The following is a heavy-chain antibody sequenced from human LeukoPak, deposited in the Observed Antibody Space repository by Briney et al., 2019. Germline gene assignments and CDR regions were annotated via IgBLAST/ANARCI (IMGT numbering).Heavy chain of an antibody. D-gene: IGHD2/OR15-2a*01. CDR1: GYTFTTYW. CDR3: ARVMTTLTGFDY. CDR2: IYPGDSDT. J-gene: IGHJ4*02. Sequence: GESLKISSKGSGYTFTTYWIGWLRQMPGKGLEWMGIIYPGDSDTRYSPSFQGQVTISADKSISTAYLQWSSLKASDTAMYYCARVMTTLTGFDYWGQGTLVTVSS. V-gene: IGHV5-51*01.